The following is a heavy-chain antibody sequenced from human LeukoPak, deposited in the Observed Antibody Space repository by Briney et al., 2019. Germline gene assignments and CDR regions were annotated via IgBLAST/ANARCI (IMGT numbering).Heavy chain of an antibody. CDR1: GYTFTSYG. CDR2: ISAYNGNT. V-gene: IGHV1-18*01. D-gene: IGHD7-27*01. CDR3: ARVGANWGKGGDFDY. Sequence: ASVKVSCKASGYTFTSYGISWVRQAPGQGLEWMGWISAYNGNTNYAQKLQGRVTMTTDTSTSTAYMELRSLRSDDTAVYYCARVGANWGKGGDFDYWGQGTLVTVSS. J-gene: IGHJ4*02.